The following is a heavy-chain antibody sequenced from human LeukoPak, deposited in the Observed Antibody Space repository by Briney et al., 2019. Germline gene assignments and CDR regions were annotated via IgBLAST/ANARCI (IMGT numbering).Heavy chain of an antibody. CDR3: ARDHEEYCSGGSCSRFDY. J-gene: IGHJ4*02. CDR1: GFTFRNYG. D-gene: IGHD2-15*01. Sequence: PGGSLRLSCAASGFTFRNYGMHWVRQAPGKGLEWVAFIRYDGSNKYYADSVKGRFTISRDNARNSLYLQMNSLRAEDTAVYYCARDHEEYCSGGSCSRFDYWGQGTLVTVSS. CDR2: IRYDGSNK. V-gene: IGHV3-30*02.